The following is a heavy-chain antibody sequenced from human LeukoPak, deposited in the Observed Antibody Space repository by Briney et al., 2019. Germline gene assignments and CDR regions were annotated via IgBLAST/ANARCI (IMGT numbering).Heavy chain of an antibody. CDR1: GYTFTSYY. Sequence: GASVKVSCKASGYTFTSYYMHWVRQAPGQGLEWMGIISPSGGSTTYAQTFQGRVTMTEDTSTDTAYLDLRSLRSDDTAVYYCTTSRRFYYGSGTFQYWGQGTLLTVSS. CDR2: ISPSGGST. V-gene: IGHV1-46*01. J-gene: IGHJ1*01. CDR3: TTSRRFYYGSGTFQY. D-gene: IGHD3-10*01.